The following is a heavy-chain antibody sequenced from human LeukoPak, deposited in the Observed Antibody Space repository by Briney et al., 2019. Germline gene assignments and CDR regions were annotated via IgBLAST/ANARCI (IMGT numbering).Heavy chain of an antibody. V-gene: IGHV3-53*01. CDR1: GFTVSTNY. D-gene: IGHD1-14*01. Sequence: GGSLRLSCAASGFTVSTNYMSWVRQAPGKGLEWVSVISSGGNTCYADSVKGRFTISRDNSKNTMYLQMNSLRAEDTAVYYCAKSRNRGTVSGTFDYWGQGTVVTVSS. CDR2: ISSGGNT. J-gene: IGHJ4*02. CDR3: AKSRNRGTVSGTFDY.